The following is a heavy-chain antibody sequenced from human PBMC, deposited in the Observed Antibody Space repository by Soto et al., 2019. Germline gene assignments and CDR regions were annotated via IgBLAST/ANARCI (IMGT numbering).Heavy chain of an antibody. V-gene: IGHV4-31*03. D-gene: IGHD3-22*01. CDR1: GDSIGTGGYY. J-gene: IGHJ4*02. Sequence: QVQLQESGPGLVKPSQTLSLTCTVSGDSIGTGGYYWDWIRQHPGKGPEWIGYIHYSANTYYNPSLKSRLTISLDTSKNQFSLHLSSVTAADTAVYYCATNHDDISGRTPLLFDSWGQGTLVTVSS. CDR3: ATNHDDISGRTPLLFDS. CDR2: IHYSANT.